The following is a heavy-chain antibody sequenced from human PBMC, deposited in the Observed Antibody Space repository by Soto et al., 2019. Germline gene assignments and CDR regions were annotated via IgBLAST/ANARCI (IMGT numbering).Heavy chain of an antibody. CDR1: GGSISSSSYY. J-gene: IGHJ6*03. V-gene: IGHV4-39*01. CDR3: ARRKYDYSNYGDYYMDV. CDR2: IYYSGST. Sequence: QLQLQESGPGLVKPSETLSLTCTVSGGSISSSSYYWGWIRQPPGKGLEWIGSIYYSGSTYYNPSLKSRVTISVDTSKNQFSLKLSSVTAADTAVYYCARRKYDYSNYGDYYMDVWGKGTTVTVSS. D-gene: IGHD4-4*01.